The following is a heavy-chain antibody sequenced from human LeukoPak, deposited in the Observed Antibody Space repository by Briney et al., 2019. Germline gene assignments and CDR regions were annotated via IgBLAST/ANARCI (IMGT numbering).Heavy chain of an antibody. CDR1: GGTFSSST. CDR2: IIPILGIA. V-gene: IGHV1-69*02. J-gene: IGHJ4*02. CDR3: ARAKTAMVTCFDY. Sequence: SVKVSCKASGGTFSSSTISWVRQAPGQGLEWMGRIIPILGIANYAQKFQGRVTITADKSTSTAYMELSSLRSEDTAVYYRARAKTAMVTCFDYWGQGTLVTVSS. D-gene: IGHD5-18*01.